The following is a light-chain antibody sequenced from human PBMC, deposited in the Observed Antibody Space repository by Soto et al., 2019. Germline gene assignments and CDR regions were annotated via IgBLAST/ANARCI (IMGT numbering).Light chain of an antibody. CDR1: QDIRNS. J-gene: IGKJ4*01. V-gene: IGKV1-33*01. CDR2: GAS. CDR3: QHYENMPLT. Sequence: DLQMTQSPSSLSASVGDRVTITCQASQDIRNSLNWYQQKPGKAPNLLIFGASDLETGVPSRFSGSGSGTDFTFTISSLQPEDIATYYCQHYENMPLTFGGGTKVEIK.